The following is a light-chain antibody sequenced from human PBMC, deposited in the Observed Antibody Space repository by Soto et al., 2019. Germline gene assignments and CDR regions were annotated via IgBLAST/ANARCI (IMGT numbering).Light chain of an antibody. J-gene: IGLJ2*01. Sequence: QSALTQPRSVSGSPGQSVTISCTGTNNDVGFYNYVSWYQQQLGKAPKLLIYDVNKRPSGVPPRFSGSKSANTASLTITGLQGEDEGDYYCQSYDSNLSGSLFGGGTKLTVL. CDR2: DVN. V-gene: IGLV2-11*01. CDR3: QSYDSNLSGSL. CDR1: NNDVGFYNY.